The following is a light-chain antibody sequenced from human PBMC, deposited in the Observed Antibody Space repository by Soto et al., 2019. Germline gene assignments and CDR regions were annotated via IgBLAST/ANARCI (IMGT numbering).Light chain of an antibody. CDR2: KAS. Sequence: DVEMTQSPLSLPVTPGQPASISCRSSRSVVYSDGIAYLNWFHQRPGQSPRRLIYKASKRVSGVPDRFSGSGSGTDFTLHINRVEAEDVGIYYCMQGTHWPPTFGRGTRVEIK. J-gene: IGKJ1*01. CDR3: MQGTHWPPT. V-gene: IGKV2-30*01. CDR1: RSVVYSDGIAY.